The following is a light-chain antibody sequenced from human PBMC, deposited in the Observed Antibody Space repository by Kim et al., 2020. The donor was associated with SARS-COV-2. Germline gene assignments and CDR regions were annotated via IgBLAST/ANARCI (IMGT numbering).Light chain of an antibody. CDR3: QQYGNSPRWT. J-gene: IGKJ1*01. Sequence: EIVLTQSPGTLSLSAGERATLSCRASHSVRDNYLAWYQHKPGQAPRLLIYAASNRAIGVPDRFSGSGSGTDFTLTITGLEPADSAVYYCQQYGNSPRWTFGRGTKVEI. CDR1: HSVRDNY. V-gene: IGKV3-20*01. CDR2: AAS.